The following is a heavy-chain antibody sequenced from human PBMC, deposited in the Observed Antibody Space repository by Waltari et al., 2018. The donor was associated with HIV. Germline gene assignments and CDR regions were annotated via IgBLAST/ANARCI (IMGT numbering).Heavy chain of an antibody. CDR1: GGSISSNVYH. V-gene: IGHV4-39*07. CDR3: VAQDYSDSVDW. J-gene: IGHJ4*02. Sequence: QLRLQESGPRLVKPSETLSLTCSVSGGSISSNVYHWGWIRQSPGKGLEWIGSIDYTGNTYYKPSLKRRVTISIDTAKNQFSLRLTSVTAADTAIYYCVAQDYSDSVDWWGQGTLVTVFS. CDR2: IDYTGNT. D-gene: IGHD4-17*01.